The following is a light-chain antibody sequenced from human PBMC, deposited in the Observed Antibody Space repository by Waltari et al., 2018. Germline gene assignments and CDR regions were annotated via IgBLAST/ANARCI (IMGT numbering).Light chain of an antibody. J-gene: IGKJ4*01. CDR1: QSIFYSSTNKNY. Sequence: DIMMTQSPDSLAVSLGERATINCKSSQSIFYSSTNKNYLAWYQQKPGQPPKLLIYWASTRESGGPDRFSGTGSGTDFTLTISSLQAGDVAVYYCQQFYSTPLTFGGGTKVEIK. V-gene: IGKV4-1*01. CDR3: QQFYSTPLT. CDR2: WAS.